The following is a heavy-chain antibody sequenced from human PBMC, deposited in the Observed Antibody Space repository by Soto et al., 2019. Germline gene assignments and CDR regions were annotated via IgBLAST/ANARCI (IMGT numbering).Heavy chain of an antibody. Sequence: EVQMFESGGGLAQPGGSLRLSCAASGFTFTDNAMMWVRQAPGKGLEWVSSISGFSGTTYYADSVKGRFTISKDNSKSTVYLQLNSLRAEDTAVYYCARDLRSASGWYAPGYWGQGTLVTVSS. J-gene: IGHJ4*02. V-gene: IGHV3-23*01. CDR1: GFTFTDNA. CDR3: ARDLRSASGWYAPGY. D-gene: IGHD6-19*01. CDR2: ISGFSGTT.